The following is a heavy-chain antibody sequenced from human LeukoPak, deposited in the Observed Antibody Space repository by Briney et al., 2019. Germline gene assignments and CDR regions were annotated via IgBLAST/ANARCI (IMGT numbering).Heavy chain of an antibody. CDR1: GFTFSSYA. J-gene: IGHJ4*02. V-gene: IGHV3-30-3*01. D-gene: IGHD3-22*01. Sequence: GGSLRLSCAASGFTFSSYAMHWVRQAPGKGLEWVAVISYDGSNKYYADSVKGRFTISRDNSKNTLYLQMNSLRAEDTAVYYCARDYDSSGYFDYWGQGTLATVSS. CDR2: ISYDGSNK. CDR3: ARDYDSSGYFDY.